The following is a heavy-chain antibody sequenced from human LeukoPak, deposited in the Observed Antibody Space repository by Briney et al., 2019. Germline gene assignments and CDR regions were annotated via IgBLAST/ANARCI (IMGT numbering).Heavy chain of an antibody. CDR1: GGSISSYY. CDR2: IYYSGST. V-gene: IGHV4-59*01. Sequence: PSETLSLTCIVSGGSISSYYWSWIRQPPGKGLEWIGHIYYSGSTNYNPSLKSRVTISVDTSKNQFSLKLSSVTAADTAVYYCASIGTTVTTFDYWGQGTLVTVSS. CDR3: ASIGTTVTTFDY. D-gene: IGHD4-17*01. J-gene: IGHJ4*02.